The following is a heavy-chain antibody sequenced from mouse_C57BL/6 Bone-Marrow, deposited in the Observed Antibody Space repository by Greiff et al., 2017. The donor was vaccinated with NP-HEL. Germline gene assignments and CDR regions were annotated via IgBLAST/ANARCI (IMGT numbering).Heavy chain of an antibody. CDR1: GFSLTSYG. Sequence: QVQLQQSGPGLVQPSQSLSITCTVSGFSLTSYGVHWVRQSPGKGLEWLGVIWRGGSTDYNAAFMSRLSITKDNSKSQVFFKMNSLQADDTAIYYCAKKGGYYSYYAMDYWGQGTSVTVSS. D-gene: IGHD2-3*01. CDR2: IWRGGST. V-gene: IGHV2-5*01. CDR3: AKKGGYYSYYAMDY. J-gene: IGHJ4*01.